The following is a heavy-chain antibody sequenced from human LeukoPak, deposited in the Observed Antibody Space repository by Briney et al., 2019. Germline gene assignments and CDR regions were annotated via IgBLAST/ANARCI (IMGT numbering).Heavy chain of an antibody. CDR1: GGTFSSYA. CDR3: ARDSSGWSDQMNAFDY. D-gene: IGHD6-19*01. Sequence: VASVKLSCTASGGTFSSYAISWVRQAPGPGREWMGGIIPIFGTANYAQKFQGRVTVTTDESTSTAYMELSSLRSEDTAVYCCARDSSGWSDQMNAFDYWGQGTLVTVSS. CDR2: IIPIFGTA. V-gene: IGHV1-69*05. J-gene: IGHJ4*02.